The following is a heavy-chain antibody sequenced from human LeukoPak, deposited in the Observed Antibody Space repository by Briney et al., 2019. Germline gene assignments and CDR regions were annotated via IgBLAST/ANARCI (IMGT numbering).Heavy chain of an antibody. CDR3: ARDRYSSGWYEGVVAFDI. V-gene: IGHV4-59*01. D-gene: IGHD6-19*01. CDR2: IYYSGST. CDR1: GGSISSYY. Sequence: PSETLSLTCTVSGGSISSYYWSWIRQPPGKGLEWIGYIYYSGSTNYNPSLKSRVTISVDTSKNQFSLKLSSVTAADTAVYYCARDRYSSGWYEGVVAFDIWGRGTMVTVSS. J-gene: IGHJ3*02.